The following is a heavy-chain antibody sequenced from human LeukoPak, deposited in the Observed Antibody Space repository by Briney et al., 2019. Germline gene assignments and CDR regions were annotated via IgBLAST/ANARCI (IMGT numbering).Heavy chain of an antibody. J-gene: IGHJ4*02. V-gene: IGHV1-69*05. CDR3: ARVYCGGDCYYYFDY. D-gene: IGHD2-21*01. Sequence: ASVKVSCKASGGTFSSYAISWVRQAPGQGLEWMGGIIPIFGTANYAQKFQGRVTITTDESTSTAYMELSSLRSEDTAVYYCARVYCGGDCYYYFDYWGQGTLVTVSS. CDR1: GGTFSSYA. CDR2: IIPIFGTA.